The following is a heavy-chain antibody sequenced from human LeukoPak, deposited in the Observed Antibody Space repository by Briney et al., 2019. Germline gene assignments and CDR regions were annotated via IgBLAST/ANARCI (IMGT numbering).Heavy chain of an antibody. D-gene: IGHD3-22*01. V-gene: IGHV1-8*01. CDR3: ARDYYDSSGYYYVGY. CDR2: MNPNSGNT. J-gene: IGHJ4*02. Sequence: SVKVSCKASGYTFTSYDINWVRQATGQGLEWMGWMNPNSGNTGYAQKFQGRVTMTRNTSISTAYMELSSLRSEDTAVYYCARDYYDSSGYYYVGYWGQGTLVTVSS. CDR1: GYTFTSYD.